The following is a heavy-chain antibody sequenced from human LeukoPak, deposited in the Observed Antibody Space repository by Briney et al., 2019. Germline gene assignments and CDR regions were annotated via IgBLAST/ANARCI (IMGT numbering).Heavy chain of an antibody. CDR3: ARHYMSSGWAFDY. J-gene: IGHJ4*02. CDR2: IYYSGST. D-gene: IGHD6-19*01. CDR1: GGPISSSSYY. Sequence: SETLSLTCTVSGGPISSSSYYWGWIRQPPGKGLEWIGSIYYSGSTYYNPSLKSRVTISVDTSKNQFSLKLSSVTAADTAVYYCARHYMSSGWAFDYWGQGTLVTVSS. V-gene: IGHV4-39*01.